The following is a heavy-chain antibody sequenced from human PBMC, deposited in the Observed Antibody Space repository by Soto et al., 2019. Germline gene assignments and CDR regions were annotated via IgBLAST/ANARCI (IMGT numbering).Heavy chain of an antibody. D-gene: IGHD2-8*01. CDR2: ISGDGADT. Sequence: GGSLRLSGVASGFTFMSNAISWVRQAPGKGLEWVSAISGDGADTYYADSVRGRFTIYRDNYKNTLSLQMNSLREEDTALYYWVKDLMCADCGQGT. J-gene: IGHJ4*02. V-gene: IGHV3-23*01. CDR3: VKDLMCAD. CDR1: GFTFMSNA.